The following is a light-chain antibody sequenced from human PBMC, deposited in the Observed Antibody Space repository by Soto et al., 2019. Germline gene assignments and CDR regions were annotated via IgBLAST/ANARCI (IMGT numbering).Light chain of an antibody. CDR2: DVS. J-gene: IGLJ2*01. CDR1: SSDVGGYNY. V-gene: IGLV2-14*01. CDR3: SSYTSSSTKV. Sequence: QSALTQHASVSGSPGQSITISCTGTSSDVGGYNYVSWYQQHPGKAPKLMIYDVSNRPSGVSNRFSGSKSGNTASLTISGLHAEDEADYYCSSYTSSSTKVFGEGTKVPVL.